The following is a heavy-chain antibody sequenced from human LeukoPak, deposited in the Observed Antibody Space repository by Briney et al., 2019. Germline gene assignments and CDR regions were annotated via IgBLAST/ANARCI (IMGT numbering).Heavy chain of an antibody. D-gene: IGHD4-17*01. CDR2: INPNSGGS. CDR1: GYTFTDYY. J-gene: IGHJ6*02. CDR3: ARGPMHDYGDYGTSHWYYYGVDV. Sequence: GASVKVSCKASGYTFTDYYMHWVRQAPGQGLEWMGRINPNSGGSNYAQEFQGRVTMTRDTSISTAYMELNRLRSDDTAVYYCARGPMHDYGDYGTSHWYYYGVDVWGQGTTVTVSS. V-gene: IGHV1-2*06.